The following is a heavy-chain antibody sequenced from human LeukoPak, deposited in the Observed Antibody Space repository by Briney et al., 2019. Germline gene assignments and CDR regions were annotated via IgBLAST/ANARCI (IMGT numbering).Heavy chain of an antibody. D-gene: IGHD6-19*01. CDR3: ARAYSSGWYIFDY. Sequence: PGGSLRLSCAASGFTFRSYEMNWVRQAPGKGLEWVSYITSSGSTIYYADSVKGRFTISRDNAKNSLYLQMNSLRAEDTAVYYCARAYSSGWYIFDYWGQGALVTVSS. J-gene: IGHJ4*02. CDR2: ITSSGSTI. CDR1: GFTFRSYE. V-gene: IGHV3-48*03.